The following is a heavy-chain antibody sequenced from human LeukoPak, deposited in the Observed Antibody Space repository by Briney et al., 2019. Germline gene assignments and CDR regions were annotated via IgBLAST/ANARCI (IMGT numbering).Heavy chain of an antibody. CDR2: ISSSSSYI. CDR1: GFTFSSYS. V-gene: IGHV3-21*01. Sequence: GGSLRLSCAASGFTFSSYSMNWVRQAPGKGLEWVSYISSSSSYIYYADSVKGRFTISRDNAKNSLYLQMNSLRAEDAAVYYCARDHAEQRRYGMDVWGQGTTVTVSS. D-gene: IGHD6-25*01. J-gene: IGHJ6*02. CDR3: ARDHAEQRRYGMDV.